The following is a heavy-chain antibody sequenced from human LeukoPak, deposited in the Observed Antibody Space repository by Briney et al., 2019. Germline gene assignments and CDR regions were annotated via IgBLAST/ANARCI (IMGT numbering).Heavy chain of an antibody. D-gene: IGHD2-2*01. CDR2: MNPNSGNT. CDR3: AKDGCSTTSCYSDYGMDV. J-gene: IGHJ6*02. V-gene: IGHV1-8*01. CDR1: GYTFTSYD. Sequence: ASVKVSCKASGYTFTSYDINWVRQATGQGLEWMGWMNPNSGNTGYAQKFQGRVTMTRNTSISTAYMELSSLRSGDTALYYCAKDGCSTTSCYSDYGMDVWGQGTTVTVSS.